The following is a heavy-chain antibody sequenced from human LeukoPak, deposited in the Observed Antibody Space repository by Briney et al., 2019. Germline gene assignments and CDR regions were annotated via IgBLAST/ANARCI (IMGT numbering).Heavy chain of an antibody. D-gene: IGHD6-19*01. Sequence: SETLSLTCTVSGGSIGTYYWSWIRQPPGKGLEWIGYIYYSGSTNYNPSLKSRVTISVDTSKNQFSLMLSSVTAADTAVYYCARGQLAVARILDGWGQGTLVTVSS. CDR3: ARGQLAVARILDG. CDR1: GGSIGTYY. V-gene: IGHV4-59*12. J-gene: IGHJ5*02. CDR2: IYYSGST.